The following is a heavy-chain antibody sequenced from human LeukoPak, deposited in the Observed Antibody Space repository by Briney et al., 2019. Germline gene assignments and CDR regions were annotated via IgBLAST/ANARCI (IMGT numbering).Heavy chain of an antibody. D-gene: IGHD4-11*01. Sequence: GGSLRLSCAASGFTFSNYAMNWVRQAPGKGLEWVSAISGSGGGTFYADSVKGRFTISRDNAKNSLYLQMNSLRAEDTAVYYCARAPHYSNYGPYYYGMDVWGQGTTVTVSS. V-gene: IGHV3-23*01. CDR2: ISGSGGGT. CDR1: GFTFSNYA. CDR3: ARAPHYSNYGPYYYGMDV. J-gene: IGHJ6*02.